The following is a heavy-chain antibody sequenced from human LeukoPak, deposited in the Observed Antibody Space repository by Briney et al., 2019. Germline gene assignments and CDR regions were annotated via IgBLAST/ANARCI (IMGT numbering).Heavy chain of an antibody. CDR1: GFTFSGYS. CDR3: ARDLGRQSTSGYYGMDV. J-gene: IGHJ6*02. V-gene: IGHV3-21*01. Sequence: GGSLRLSCAASGFTFSGYSMNWVRQAPGQGLEWVSAISSSGSYIYYADSVKGRFTISRDNAKNSLCLQMNSLRAEDTAVYYCARDLGRQSTSGYYGMDVWGQGTTVTVSS. D-gene: IGHD2-2*01. CDR2: ISSSGSYI.